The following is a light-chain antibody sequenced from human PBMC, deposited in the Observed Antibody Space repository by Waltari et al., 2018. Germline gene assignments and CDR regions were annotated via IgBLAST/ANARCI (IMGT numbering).Light chain of an antibody. CDR3: NSYTSGRTWV. Sequence: QSALTQPASVSGSPGQSIIISCTGTSSDVGGNNHVSWFLHHPGKAPKLMIHDVNERPSGVSSRFSGSKSGNTASLTISGLEAEDEAIYYCNSYTSGRTWVFGGGTRLTVL. CDR1: SSDVGGNNH. V-gene: IGLV2-14*03. CDR2: DVN. J-gene: IGLJ3*02.